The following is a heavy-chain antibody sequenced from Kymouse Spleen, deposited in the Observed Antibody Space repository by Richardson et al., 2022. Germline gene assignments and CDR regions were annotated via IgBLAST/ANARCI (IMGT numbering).Heavy chain of an antibody. CDR2: INHSGST. CDR3: ARVLRDILTGYYRDAFDI. V-gene: IGHV4-34*01. Sequence: QVQLQQWGAGLLKPSETLSLTCAVYGGSFSGYYWSWIRQPPGKGLEWIGEINHSGSTNYNPSLKSRVTISVDTSKNQFSLKLSSVTAADTAVYYCARVLRDILTGYYRDAFDIWGQGTMVTVSS. CDR1: GGSFSGYY. D-gene: IGHD3-9*01. J-gene: IGHJ3*02.